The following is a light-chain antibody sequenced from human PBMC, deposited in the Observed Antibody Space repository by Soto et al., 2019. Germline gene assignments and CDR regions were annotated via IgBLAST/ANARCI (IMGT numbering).Light chain of an antibody. Sequence: EIVMTQSPATLSVSPGERATLSCRASQSVSSNLAWYQQKPGQAPRLLIYGASTRATGIPARFSGSGSGTDFTLTISSLQSEDFAVYYCHQYNTWPLTFGQGTKVEIK. CDR3: HQYNTWPLT. J-gene: IGKJ1*01. CDR2: GAS. CDR1: QSVSSN. V-gene: IGKV3-15*01.